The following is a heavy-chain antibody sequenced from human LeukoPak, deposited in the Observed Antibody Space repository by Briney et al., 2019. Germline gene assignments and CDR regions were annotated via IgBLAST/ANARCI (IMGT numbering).Heavy chain of an antibody. CDR2: ISWNSGSI. J-gene: IGHJ4*02. CDR1: GFTFDDYA. V-gene: IGHV3-9*03. CDR3: AKGASGSPSSAFLNY. D-gene: IGHD1-26*01. Sequence: GRSLRLSCAASGFTFDDYAMHWVRQAPGEGLEWVSGISWNSGSIGYADSVKGRFTISRDNAKNSLYLQMNSLRAEDMALYYCAKGASGSPSSAFLNYWGQGTLVTVSS.